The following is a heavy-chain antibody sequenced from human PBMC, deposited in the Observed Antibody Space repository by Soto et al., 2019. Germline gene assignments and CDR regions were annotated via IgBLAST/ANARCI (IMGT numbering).Heavy chain of an antibody. D-gene: IGHD3-22*01. V-gene: IGHV5-51*01. CDR2: IYPGDSDT. Sequence: PGESLKISCKGSGYSFTSYWIGWVRQMPGKGLERMGIIYPGDSDTRYSPSFQGQVTISADKSISTAYLQWSSLKASDTAMYYCARGGYYYDSSGYYPHAFDIWGQGTMVTVSS. CDR3: ARGGYYYDSSGYYPHAFDI. CDR1: GYSFTSYW. J-gene: IGHJ3*02.